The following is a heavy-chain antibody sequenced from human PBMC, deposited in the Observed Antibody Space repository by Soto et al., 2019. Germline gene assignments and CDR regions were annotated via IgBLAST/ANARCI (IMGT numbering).Heavy chain of an antibody. D-gene: IGHD3-3*01. J-gene: IGHJ4*02. CDR1: GFTFSSYA. CDR3: ARGPDYDFWSSYYHYFDY. CDR2: ISGSGGGT. Sequence: EVQLLESGGGLVQPGGSLRLSCAAYGFTFSSYAMSWVRQAPGKGLEWVSTISGSGGGTYYADSVKGRFTISRDNSKNTVYLQMNSLRAEDTAVYYCARGPDYDFWSSYYHYFDYWGQGTLVTVSS. V-gene: IGHV3-23*01.